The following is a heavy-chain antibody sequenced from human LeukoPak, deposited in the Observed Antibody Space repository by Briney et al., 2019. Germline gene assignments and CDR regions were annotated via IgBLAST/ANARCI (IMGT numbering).Heavy chain of an antibody. Sequence: GGSLRLSCAASGFTFSSYAVSWVRQAPGVGLEWVSTISGRGGSTFYADSVKGRFTISRDNSKNTLYLQMNSLRAEDTAVYYCAKDDYGDLSSDYWGQGTLVTVSS. CDR2: ISGRGGST. D-gene: IGHD4-17*01. V-gene: IGHV3-23*01. J-gene: IGHJ4*02. CDR3: AKDDYGDLSSDY. CDR1: GFTFSSYA.